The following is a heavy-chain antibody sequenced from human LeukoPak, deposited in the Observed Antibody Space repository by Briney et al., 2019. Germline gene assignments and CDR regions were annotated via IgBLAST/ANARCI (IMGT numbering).Heavy chain of an antibody. D-gene: IGHD2-2*03. V-gene: IGHV1-18*01. J-gene: IGHJ4*02. CDR1: GYTFTSYG. CDR3: ARDYGYCSSTSCYKGGLQTFDY. Sequence: ASVKVSCKASGYTFTSYGISWVRQAPGQGLEWVGGIGAYNGNTNYAQKLQGRLPMTTDRSASTAYMELRSLRSDDTAVYYCARDYGYCSSTSCYKGGLQTFDYWGQGNLVTVSS. CDR2: IGAYNGNT.